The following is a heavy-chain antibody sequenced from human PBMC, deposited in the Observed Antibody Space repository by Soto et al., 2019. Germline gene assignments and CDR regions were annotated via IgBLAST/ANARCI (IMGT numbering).Heavy chain of an antibody. J-gene: IGHJ5*02. CDR2: VSGSGDGT. Sequence: PGGSLRLSCVASGFTFTNYAMSWVRQAPGKGLEWVSVVSGSGDGTYYADSVKGRFSISRDNSKNTLYLQMNSLRAEDTAVYYCAKGGDKAMPKFNWFDAWGQGTLVTVSS. D-gene: IGHD5-18*01. V-gene: IGHV3-23*01. CDR3: AKGGDKAMPKFNWFDA. CDR1: GFTFTNYA.